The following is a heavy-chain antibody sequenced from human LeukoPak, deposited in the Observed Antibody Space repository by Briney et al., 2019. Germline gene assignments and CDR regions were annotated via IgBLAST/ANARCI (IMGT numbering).Heavy chain of an antibody. V-gene: IGHV3-30*03. CDR1: GITFSRHG. D-gene: IGHD3-3*01. Sequence: PGRSLRLSCVASGITFSRHGMDWVRQAPGKGLEWVAVIADDGGVEQYADSVKGRFTVSRDNSKSTLYLQMNGLSVEDTAIYYCAREATWGEWYFDHWGQGTPVTVSS. J-gene: IGHJ4*02. CDR2: IADDGGVE. CDR3: AREATWGEWYFDH.